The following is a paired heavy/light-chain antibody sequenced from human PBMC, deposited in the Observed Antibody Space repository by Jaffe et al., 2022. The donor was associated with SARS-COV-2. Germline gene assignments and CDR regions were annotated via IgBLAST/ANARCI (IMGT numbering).Light chain of an antibody. V-gene: IGKV1-9*01. CDR1: QGINSY. J-gene: IGKJ2*01. CDR3: QQLNSYPYT. Sequence: DIQLTQSPSFLSASVGDSVTITCRASQGINSYLAWYQQKPGKAPKLLVYVASTLQSGVPSRFSGSGSGTEFTLTISSLQPEDFATYSCQQLNSYPYTFGQGTKLEIK. CDR2: VAS.
Heavy chain of an antibody. CDR2: SRNKANAYST. V-gene: IGHV3-72*01. D-gene: IGHD3-3*01. Sequence: EVQLVESGGGLVQPGGSLRLSCAVSGFIISDSYMDWVRQAPGKGLEWVGRSRNKANAYSTEYGASVKGRFTISRDDSKDSLYLQMDSLKTEDTAIYYCIRPIFGSARGLAVWGQGTTVTVSS. J-gene: IGHJ6*01. CDR1: GFIISDSY. CDR3: IRPIFGSARGLAV.